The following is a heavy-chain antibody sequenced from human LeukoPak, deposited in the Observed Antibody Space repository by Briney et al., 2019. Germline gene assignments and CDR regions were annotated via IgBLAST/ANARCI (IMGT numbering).Heavy chain of an antibody. J-gene: IGHJ3*02. V-gene: IGHV3-9*01. D-gene: IGHD4/OR15-4a*01. Sequence: GGSLRLSCAASGFTFDDYAMHWVRQAPGKGLEWVSGISWNSGSIGYADSVKGRFTISRDNAKNSLYLQMNSLRAEDTALYYCAFLGPNAFDIWGQGTMVTVSS. CDR3: AFLGPNAFDI. CDR2: ISWNSGSI. CDR1: GFTFDDYA.